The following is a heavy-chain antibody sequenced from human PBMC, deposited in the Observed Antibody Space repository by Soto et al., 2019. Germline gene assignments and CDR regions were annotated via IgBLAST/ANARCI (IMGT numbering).Heavy chain of an antibody. CDR3: AKDLGAAGTEGYYYYGMDV. Sequence: PGVSLRLSCVASGFTFSSYGMHWVRQAPGKGLEWVAVISYDGSNKYYADSVKGRFTISRDNSKNTLYLQMSSLRAEDTAVYYCAKDLGAAGTEGYYYYGMDVWRQGTTVTVXS. CDR1: GFTFSSYG. D-gene: IGHD6-13*01. J-gene: IGHJ6*02. V-gene: IGHV3-30*18. CDR2: ISYDGSNK.